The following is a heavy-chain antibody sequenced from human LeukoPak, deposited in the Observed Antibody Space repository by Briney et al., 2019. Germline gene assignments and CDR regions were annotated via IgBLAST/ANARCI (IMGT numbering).Heavy chain of an antibody. J-gene: IGHJ4*02. Sequence: PSETLSLTCAVYGGSFSGYYWSWIRQPPGKGLEWIGEINHSGSTNYNPSLKSRVTISVDTSKNQFSLKLSSVTAADTAVYYCARGHYDFWSGYSYYFDYWGQGTLVTVSS. V-gene: IGHV4-34*01. CDR2: INHSGST. CDR3: ARGHYDFWSGYSYYFDY. CDR1: GGSFSGYY. D-gene: IGHD3-3*01.